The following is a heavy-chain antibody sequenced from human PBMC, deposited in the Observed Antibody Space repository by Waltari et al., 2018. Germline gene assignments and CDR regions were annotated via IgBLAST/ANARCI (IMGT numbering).Heavy chain of an antibody. Sequence: EVQLVESGGGLVQPGGSLRLSCGASGFTFNTFGMSWIRQAPGKGLEWVASINQDGSDRRYVDSVKDRFTSSRDNARNSLFLQMNSLTAEDTAMYYCARVPYYINIWFDSWGQGTLVTVSS. D-gene: IGHD3-22*01. CDR1: GFTFNTFG. V-gene: IGHV3-7*01. CDR3: ARVPYYINIWFDS. J-gene: IGHJ5*01. CDR2: INQDGSDR.